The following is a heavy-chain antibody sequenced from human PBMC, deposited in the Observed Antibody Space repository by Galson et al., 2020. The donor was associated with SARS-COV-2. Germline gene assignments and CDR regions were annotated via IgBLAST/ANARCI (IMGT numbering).Heavy chain of an antibody. CDR2: FDPEDGET. CDR1: GYTLTELS. CDR3: ATAFAMGPCTGYYRGYYYYYGMDV. D-gene: IGHD3-9*01. V-gene: IGHV1-24*01. J-gene: IGHJ6*02. Sequence: ASVKVSCKVSGYTLTELSMHWVRQAPGKGLEWMGGFDPEDGETIYAQKFQGRVTMTEDTSTDTAYMELSSLRSEDTAVYYCATAFAMGPCTGYYRGYYYYYGMDVWGQGTTVTVSS.